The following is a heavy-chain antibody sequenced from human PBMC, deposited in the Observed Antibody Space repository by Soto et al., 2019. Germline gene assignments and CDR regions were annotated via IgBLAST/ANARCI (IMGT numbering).Heavy chain of an antibody. CDR3: ARDYCSGTTCYDFDS. J-gene: IGHJ5*01. V-gene: IGHV5-51*01. CDR2: IYPGDSDT. D-gene: IGHD2-2*01. CDR1: GYIFSIYW. Sequence: GESLKISCKASGYIFSIYWIGWVRQMPGKGLEWMGIIYPGDSDTRYSPSFQGQVTISADKSINTAYLQWSSLKASDTAMYYWARDYCSGTTCYDFDSGAKGPQVTVSS.